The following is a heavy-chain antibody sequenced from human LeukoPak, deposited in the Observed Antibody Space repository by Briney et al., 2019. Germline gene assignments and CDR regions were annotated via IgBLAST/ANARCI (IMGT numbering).Heavy chain of an antibody. CDR2: IHHSGGT. CDR3: AQHGEFYFDI. V-gene: IGHV4-34*01. D-gene: IGHD4-17*01. Sequence: SETLSLTCAVFGGSFSGRYWSWVRQPPGKGLEWIGQIHHSGGTSYDSSLRSRVTMSVDTSKNQFSPKLSSVTAADTAVYYCAQHGEFYFDIWGRGTLVTVSS. CDR1: GGSFSGRY. J-gene: IGHJ2*01.